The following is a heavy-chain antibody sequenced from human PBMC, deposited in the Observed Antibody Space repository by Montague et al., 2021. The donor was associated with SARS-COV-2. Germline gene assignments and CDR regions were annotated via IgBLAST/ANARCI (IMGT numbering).Heavy chain of an antibody. CDR1: GGSISSYY. CDR2: IYYSGST. J-gene: IGHJ5*02. CDR3: ARTYYYGSVVWFDP. Sequence: SETLSLTCTVSGGSISSYYWSWIRQPPGKGLEWIGYIYYSGSTNYNPSLKSRVTISVDTSKNQVSLKLSPVTAADTAVYYCARTYYYGSVVWFDPWGQGTLVTVSS. V-gene: IGHV4-59*08. D-gene: IGHD3-10*01.